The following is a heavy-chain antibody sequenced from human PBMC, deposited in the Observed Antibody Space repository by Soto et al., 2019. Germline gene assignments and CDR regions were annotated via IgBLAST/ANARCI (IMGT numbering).Heavy chain of an antibody. Sequence: PSETLSLTCTVSCGSISSGDYYWSWIRQPPGKGLEWIGYIYYSGSTYYNPSLKSRVTISVDTSKNQFSLKLSSVTAADTAVYYCARAGSSWRPFDYWGQGTLVTVSS. D-gene: IGHD6-13*01. J-gene: IGHJ4*02. CDR3: ARAGSSWRPFDY. CDR2: IYYSGST. V-gene: IGHV4-30-4*01. CDR1: CGSISSGDYY.